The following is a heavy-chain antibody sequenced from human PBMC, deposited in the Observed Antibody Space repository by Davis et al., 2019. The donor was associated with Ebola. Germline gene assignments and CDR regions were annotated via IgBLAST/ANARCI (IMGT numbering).Heavy chain of an antibody. CDR3: AKDKKARRFGTFDY. CDR2: ISDSGGST. J-gene: IGHJ4*02. D-gene: IGHD6-13*01. CDR1: EFTFSSYG. Sequence: GESLKISCAASEFTFSSYGMSWVRQAPGRGLEWVSAISDSGGSTYYADSVKGRFTISRDNSNNTLFLQMNSLRAEDTAVYYCAKDKKARRFGTFDYWGQGTLVTVSS. V-gene: IGHV3-23*01.